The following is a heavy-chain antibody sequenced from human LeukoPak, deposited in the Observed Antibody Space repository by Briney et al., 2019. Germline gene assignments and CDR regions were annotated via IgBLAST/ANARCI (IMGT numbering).Heavy chain of an antibody. Sequence: SETLSLTCTVSGGSISSYYWSWIRQPPGKGLEWIAYISDIGSINYNPSLKSRVTISLDTSKNQFSLKLSSVTAADTAVYYCARGHSNCSPTSCYFPSDYWGQGTLVTVSS. J-gene: IGHJ4*02. CDR2: ISDIGSI. CDR1: GGSISSYY. D-gene: IGHD2-2*01. V-gene: IGHV4-4*09. CDR3: ARGHSNCSPTSCYFPSDY.